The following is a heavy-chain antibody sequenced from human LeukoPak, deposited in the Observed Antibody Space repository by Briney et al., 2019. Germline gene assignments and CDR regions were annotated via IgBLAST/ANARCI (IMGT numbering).Heavy chain of an antibody. V-gene: IGHV3-30*18. CDR3: AKDGIRGYSYGYGDY. CDR1: GFTFSSYG. Sequence: GGSLRLSCAASGFTFSSYGMHWVRQAPGKGLEGVAVISYDGSNKYYADSVKGRFTISRDNSKNTLYLQMNSLRAEDTAVYYCAKDGIRGYSYGYGDYWGQGTLVTVSS. J-gene: IGHJ4*02. CDR2: ISYDGSNK. D-gene: IGHD5-18*01.